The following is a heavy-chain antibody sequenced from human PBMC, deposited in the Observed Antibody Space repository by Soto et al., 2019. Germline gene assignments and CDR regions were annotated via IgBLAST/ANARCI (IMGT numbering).Heavy chain of an antibody. Sequence: SETLSLTCTVSGVSFISSTYYWGWIRQPPGKGLEWIGSMYSGGNTYYNPSLKSRVTVSVDTSKNHFSLKLTSVTAADTAMYYCARQPYDSTGYYYGAWGQGTLVTVSS. J-gene: IGHJ5*02. CDR1: GVSFISSTYY. CDR3: ARQPYDSTGYYYGA. CDR2: MYSGGNT. D-gene: IGHD3-22*01. V-gene: IGHV4-39*01.